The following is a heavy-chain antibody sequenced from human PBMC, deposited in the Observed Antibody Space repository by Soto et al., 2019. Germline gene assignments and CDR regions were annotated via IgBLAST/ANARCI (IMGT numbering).Heavy chain of an antibody. Sequence: QVQLVQSGAELRKPGASVKVSCKASGYSFSSYGINWVRQAPGQGLEWMGWINTYNGNRNYAQKFEDRVTMTTATSTNTVYMELRILKSDDTAIYYCARDRLRGYDSSGFYCRGQGTLVTVSS. V-gene: IGHV1-18*01. CDR3: ARDRLRGYDSSGFYC. J-gene: IGHJ4*02. CDR2: INTYNGNR. D-gene: IGHD3-22*01. CDR1: GYSFSSYG.